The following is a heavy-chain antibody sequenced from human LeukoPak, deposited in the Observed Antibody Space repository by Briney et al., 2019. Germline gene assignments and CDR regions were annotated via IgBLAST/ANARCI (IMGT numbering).Heavy chain of an antibody. CDR1: GGSIRSYY. D-gene: IGHD3-22*01. J-gene: IGHJ4*02. CDR3: AAVGGYSPFDY. V-gene: IGHV4-59*01. CDR2: IYYSGST. Sequence: SETLSLTCTVSGGSIRSYYWSWIRQPPGKGLEWIGYIYYSGSTNYNPSLKSRVTISVDTSKNQFSLKLSSVTAADTAVYYCAAVGGYSPFDYWGQGTLVTVSS.